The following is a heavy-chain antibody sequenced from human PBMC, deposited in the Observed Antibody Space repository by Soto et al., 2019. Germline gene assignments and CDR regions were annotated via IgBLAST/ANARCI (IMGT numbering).Heavy chain of an antibody. V-gene: IGHV1-8*01. CDR3: VRVYSEIDY. CDR2: MKPKSGNA. Sequence: QVQLVQSGAEVKKPGASVKVSCKASGYTFTNYDINWVRQATGQGLERMGWMKPKSGNADYAQQYQGRVTMTRSKSISTVYMELSSLRSEDTALYYCVRVYSEIDYWGQGTLVTV. J-gene: IGHJ4*02. D-gene: IGHD4-4*01. CDR1: GYTFTNYD.